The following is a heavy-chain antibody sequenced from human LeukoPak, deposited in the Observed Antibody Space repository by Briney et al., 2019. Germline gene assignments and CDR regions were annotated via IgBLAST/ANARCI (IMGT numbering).Heavy chain of an antibody. Sequence: PSETLSLTCTVSGGSISNFFWSCIRQPPGKGLEWIGYIYYSGNTNYNPSLKSRVTISLNTSQGQFSLKVTSVPAAATAVYYCARGRDYFDFWGQGTLVTVSS. V-gene: IGHV4-59*01. CDR1: GGSISNFF. CDR2: IYYSGNT. CDR3: ARGRDYFDF. J-gene: IGHJ4*02.